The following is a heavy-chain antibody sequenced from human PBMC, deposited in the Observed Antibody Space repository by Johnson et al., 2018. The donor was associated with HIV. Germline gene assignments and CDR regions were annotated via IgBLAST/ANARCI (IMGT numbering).Heavy chain of an antibody. V-gene: IGHV3-30*04. CDR3: ARVAYYYDTSGYLTRPRAFDV. D-gene: IGHD3-22*01. Sequence: QVQLVESGGGVVQPGRSLRLSCTSALSFSGYAMHWVRQAPGKGLEWVAVVSYDSSNKYYADSVKGRFTISRDNSKNTVFLQMDSLRGEDTAVYYCARVAYYYDTSGYLTRPRAFDVWGQGTMVTVSS. CDR2: VSYDSSNK. J-gene: IGHJ3*01. CDR1: ALSFSGYA.